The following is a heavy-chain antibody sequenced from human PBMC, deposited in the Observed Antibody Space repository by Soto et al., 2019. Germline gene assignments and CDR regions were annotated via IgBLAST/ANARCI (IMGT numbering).Heavy chain of an antibody. CDR1: GFTFSSYA. J-gene: IGHJ6*03. Sequence: GGSLRLSCAASGFTFSSYAMSWVRQAPGKGLEWVSAISGGGGSTYYADSVKGRFTISRDNSKNTLYLQMNSLRAEETAVYYCAKMLAYCGGGSCYVLSSGGLHPYYYYYMDVWGKGTTVTVSS. CDR3: AKMLAYCGGGSCYVLSSGGLHPYYYYYMDV. V-gene: IGHV3-23*01. CDR2: ISGGGGST. D-gene: IGHD2-15*01.